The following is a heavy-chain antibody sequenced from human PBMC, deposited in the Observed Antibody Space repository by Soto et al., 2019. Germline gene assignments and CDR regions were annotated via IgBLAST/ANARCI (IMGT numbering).Heavy chain of an antibody. CDR2: IYYSGSA. CDR3: ARERRGATLHYYGMDV. V-gene: IGHV4-31*03. Sequence: SETLSLTCTVSGGSISSGGYYWSWIRQHPGKGLEWIGYIYYSGSAYYNPSLKSRVTISVDTSKNQFSLKLSSVTAADTAVYYCARERRGATLHYYGMDVWGQGTTVTVSS. D-gene: IGHD1-26*01. J-gene: IGHJ6*02. CDR1: GGSISSGGYY.